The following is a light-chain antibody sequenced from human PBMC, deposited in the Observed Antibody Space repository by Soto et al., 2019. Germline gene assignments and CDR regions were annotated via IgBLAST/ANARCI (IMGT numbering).Light chain of an antibody. V-gene: IGLV2-14*01. CDR3: SPYTSRSTLYV. J-gene: IGLJ1*01. CDR2: DVS. Sequence: QSVLTQPASVSGSPGQAITISCTGTSSDVGGYNYVSWYQQHPGKAPKLMIYDVSNRPSGVSNRFSGSKSGNTASLTISGLQAEDEADYYCSPYTSRSTLYVFGPGTKVTVL. CDR1: SSDVGGYNY.